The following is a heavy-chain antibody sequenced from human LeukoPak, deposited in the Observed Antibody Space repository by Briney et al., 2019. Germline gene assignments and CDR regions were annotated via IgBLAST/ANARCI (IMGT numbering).Heavy chain of an antibody. D-gene: IGHD4-11*01. CDR3: ARVLYSNYVRVLDY. V-gene: IGHV3-21*01. CDR1: GFTFSSYS. J-gene: IGHJ4*02. CDR2: ISSSSSYI. Sequence: KPGGSLRLSCAASGFTFSSYSMNWVRQAPGKGLEWVSSISSSSSYIYYADTVKGRFTISRDNARNSLYLQMNSLRAEDTAVYYCARVLYSNYVRVLDYWGQGTLVTVSS.